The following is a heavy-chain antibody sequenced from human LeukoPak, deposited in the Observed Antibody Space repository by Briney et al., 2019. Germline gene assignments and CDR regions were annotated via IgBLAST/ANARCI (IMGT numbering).Heavy chain of an antibody. D-gene: IGHD3-22*01. Sequence: ASVKVSCKASGYTFTSYGISWVRQAPGQGLEWMGWISAYNGNTNYAQRLQGRVTMTTDTSTSTAYMELRSLRSDDTAVYYCARTPFVYYDSSVLPYYFDYGGQGPLVTVSS. CDR3: ARTPFVYYDSSVLPYYFDY. CDR2: ISAYNGNT. CDR1: GYTFTSYG. V-gene: IGHV1-18*01. J-gene: IGHJ4*02.